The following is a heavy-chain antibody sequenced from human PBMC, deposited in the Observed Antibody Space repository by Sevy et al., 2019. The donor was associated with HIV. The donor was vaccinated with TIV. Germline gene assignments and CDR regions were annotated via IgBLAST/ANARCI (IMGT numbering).Heavy chain of an antibody. Sequence: GVSLRLSCAASGFTFSSHGMHWVRQAPGKGLEWVTVIWYDGRNPYYADSVKGRFTISRDNSKNMLYLQMNSLRAEDTAVYYCARDRVTWYESSGFDAFDIWGQGTMVTVSS. J-gene: IGHJ3*02. V-gene: IGHV3-33*01. CDR1: GFTFSSHG. CDR2: IWYDGRNP. D-gene: IGHD3-22*01. CDR3: ARDRVTWYESSGFDAFDI.